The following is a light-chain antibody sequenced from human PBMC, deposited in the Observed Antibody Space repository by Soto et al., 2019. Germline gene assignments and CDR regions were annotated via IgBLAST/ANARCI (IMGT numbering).Light chain of an antibody. Sequence: QSVLTQPASVSASPGHTITISCTGTSSDVGGYNFVSWYQQHPGKAPKLMIYDVSNRPSGVSGHFSGSKYGNTASLTISGLQAEDEADYYCSSYSSSNTYVFGTGTKVTVL. CDR2: DVS. CDR3: SSYSSSNTYV. V-gene: IGLV2-14*01. CDR1: SSDVGGYNF. J-gene: IGLJ1*01.